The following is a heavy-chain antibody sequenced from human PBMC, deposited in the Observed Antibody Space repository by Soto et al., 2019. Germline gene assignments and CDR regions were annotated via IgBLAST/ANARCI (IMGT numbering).Heavy chain of an antibody. V-gene: IGHV3-30-3*01. CDR3: ARDSQLWFGELLPYYYYYGMDV. Sequence: QVQLVESGGGVVQPGRSLRLSCAASGFTFSSYAMHWVRQAPGKGLEWVAVISYDGSNKYYADSVKGRFTISRDNSKNTLYLQMNSLRAEDTAVYYCARDSQLWFGELLPYYYYYGMDVW. CDR1: GFTFSSYA. CDR2: ISYDGSNK. D-gene: IGHD3-10*01. J-gene: IGHJ6*01.